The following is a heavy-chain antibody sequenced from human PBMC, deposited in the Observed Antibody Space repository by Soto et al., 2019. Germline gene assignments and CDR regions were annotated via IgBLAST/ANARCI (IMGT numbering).Heavy chain of an antibody. Sequence: GALRLSCAASGFTFSSYAMCWVRQAPGMGLEWVSFISGSGGNTRYAGSVKGRFTISRDNSKNTVYLQMNSLRAEDTAVYYCARDSAFYYDSSGYYYFDYWGQGTLVTVSS. D-gene: IGHD3-22*01. CDR3: ARDSAFYYDSSGYYYFDY. V-gene: IGHV3-23*01. CDR2: ISGSGGNT. CDR1: GFTFSSYA. J-gene: IGHJ4*02.